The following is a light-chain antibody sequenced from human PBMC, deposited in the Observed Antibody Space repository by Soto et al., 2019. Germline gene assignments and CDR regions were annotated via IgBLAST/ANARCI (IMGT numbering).Light chain of an antibody. V-gene: IGKV3-20*01. CDR1: QSINGNF. Sequence: EVVLTHSPCTLSLSPGERATLSFRSVQSINGNFLVWYQQKLGQAPRLLIFAASSRATGIPDRFSGSGSGTDFTLTISRLDPEDFAVYYCQQNSTSRSWTFGQGTKVDI. CDR2: AAS. J-gene: IGKJ1*01. CDR3: QQNSTSRSWT.